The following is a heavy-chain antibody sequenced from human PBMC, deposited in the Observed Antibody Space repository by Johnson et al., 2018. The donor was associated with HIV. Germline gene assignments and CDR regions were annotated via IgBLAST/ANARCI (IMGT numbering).Heavy chain of an antibody. CDR2: LYSGGST. V-gene: IGHV3-NL1*01. J-gene: IGHJ3*02. D-gene: IGHD1-1*01. CDR3: ARAGQRYTLTTRPGSFDI. CDR1: GFMFSSFA. Sequence: QVHLVESGGGVVQPGRSLRLSCAASGFMFSSFAMHWVRQAPGKGLEWVSVLYSGGSTYYADSVKGRFSISRDNSKNTLYLQMNSLRGEDTAVYYCARAGQRYTLTTRPGSFDIWGQGTMVTVSS.